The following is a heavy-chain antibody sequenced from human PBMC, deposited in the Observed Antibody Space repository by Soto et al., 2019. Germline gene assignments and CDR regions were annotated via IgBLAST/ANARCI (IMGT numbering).Heavy chain of an antibody. V-gene: IGHV4-39*01. J-gene: IGHJ1*01. D-gene: IGHD1-1*01. Sequence: QLRLLESGPGVVKPAETLSLTCTVSGGSISTTFYYWGWIRQSPGKGLEWIGTVFYNGKTFYSPALHSPISISVDTSENPFSLRLTSVTAADTAVYSCARHPINDDNYPAEVNFWGQGTLVTVSS. CDR3: ARHPINDDNYPAEVNF. CDR2: VFYNGKT. CDR1: GGSISTTFYY.